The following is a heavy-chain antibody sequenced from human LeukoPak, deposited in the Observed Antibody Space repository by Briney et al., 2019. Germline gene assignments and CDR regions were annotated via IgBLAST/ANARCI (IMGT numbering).Heavy chain of an antibody. CDR1: GGSISSSSYY. Sequence: PSETLSLTCTVSGGSISSSSYYWGWIRQPPGKGLEWIGNGYYSGNTYQNPSLKSRVTISVDTSKNQFSPKLSSVTAADTAVYYCARQGGDEVFDYWGQGTLVTVSS. D-gene: IGHD2-21*01. CDR2: GYYSGNT. J-gene: IGHJ4*02. V-gene: IGHV4-39*01. CDR3: ARQGGDEVFDY.